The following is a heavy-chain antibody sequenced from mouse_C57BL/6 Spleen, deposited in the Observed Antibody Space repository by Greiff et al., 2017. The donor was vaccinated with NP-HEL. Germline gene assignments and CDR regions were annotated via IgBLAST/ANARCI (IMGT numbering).Heavy chain of an antibody. J-gene: IGHJ4*01. CDR1: GFTFSDYG. V-gene: IGHV5-17*01. D-gene: IGHD1-1*01. CDR3: AKRGFITTVVATGDYAMDY. CDR2: ISSGSSTI. Sequence: EVQGVESGGGLVKPGGSLKLSCAASGFTFSDYGMHWVRQAPEKGLEWVAYISSGSSTIYYADTVKGRFTISRDNAKNTLFLQRTSLRSEDTAMYYCAKRGFITTVVATGDYAMDYWGQGTSVTVSS.